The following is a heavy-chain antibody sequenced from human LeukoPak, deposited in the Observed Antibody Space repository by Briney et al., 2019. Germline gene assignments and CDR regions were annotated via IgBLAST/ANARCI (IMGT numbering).Heavy chain of an antibody. V-gene: IGHV1-46*01. CDR1: GYTFTSYY. Sequence: ASVKVSCKASGYTFTSYYMHWVRQAPGQGLEWMGVINPSGGSTSYAQKFQGRVTMTRDTSTSTVYMELSSLRSEDTAVYYCARLTNYDFWSGYQLPLYYYYGMDVWGQGTTVTVSS. CDR3: ARLTNYDFWSGYQLPLYYYYGMDV. J-gene: IGHJ6*02. CDR2: INPSGGST. D-gene: IGHD3-3*01.